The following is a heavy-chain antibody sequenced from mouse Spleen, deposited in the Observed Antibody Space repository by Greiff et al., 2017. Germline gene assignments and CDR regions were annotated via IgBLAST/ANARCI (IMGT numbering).Heavy chain of an antibody. D-gene: IGHD2-4*01. J-gene: IGHJ4*01. Sequence: QVQLQQSGAELARPGASVKMSCKASGYTFTSYTMHWVKQRPGQGLEWIGYINPSSGYTKYNQKFKDKATLTADKSSSTAYMQLSSLTSEDSAVYYCAKLRGYAMDYWGQGTSVTVSS. V-gene: IGHV1-4*01. CDR3: AKLRGYAMDY. CDR1: GYTFTSYT. CDR2: INPSSGYT.